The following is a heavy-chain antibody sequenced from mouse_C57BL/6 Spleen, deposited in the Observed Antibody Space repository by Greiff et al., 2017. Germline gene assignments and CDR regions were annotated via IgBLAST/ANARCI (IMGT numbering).Heavy chain of an antibody. J-gene: IGHJ3*01. Sequence: QVQLQQPGTELVKPGASVKLSCKASGYTFTSYWMHWVKQRPGQGLEWIGNINPSNGGTTSNEKCKSKATLTVDKSSSTAYMQLSSLTAEDSAVYYCARWGYYGSGRWFAYWGQGTLVTVSA. CDR2: INPSNGGT. CDR3: ARWGYYGSGRWFAY. D-gene: IGHD1-1*01. CDR1: GYTFTSYW. V-gene: IGHV1-53*01.